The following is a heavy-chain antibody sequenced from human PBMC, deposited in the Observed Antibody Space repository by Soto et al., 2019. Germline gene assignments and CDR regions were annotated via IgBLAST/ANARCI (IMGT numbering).Heavy chain of an antibody. J-gene: IGHJ4*02. CDR2: IIPIFNSA. CDR1: GGTFNNYA. Sequence: SLNVSCKASGGTFNNYALSWVRQAPGQGLEWMGGIIPIFNSANYAQKFQGRVTITADDSTSTAYMELRSLRPDDTAVYYCAREVTVASYSFDFWGQGTLVTVSS. CDR3: AREVTVASYSFDF. V-gene: IGHV1-69*13. D-gene: IGHD5-12*01.